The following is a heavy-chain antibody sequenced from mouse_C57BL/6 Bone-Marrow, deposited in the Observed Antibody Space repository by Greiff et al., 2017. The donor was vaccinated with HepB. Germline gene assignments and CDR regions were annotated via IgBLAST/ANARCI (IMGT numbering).Heavy chain of an antibody. J-gene: IGHJ3*01. D-gene: IGHD1-1*01. CDR2: INPSNGGT. CDR3: ARTLITTVVATPAWFAY. Sequence: QVQLQQPGTELVKPGASVKLSCKASGYTFTSYWMHWVKQRPGQGLEWIGNINPSNGGTNYNEKFKSKATLTVDKSSSTAYMQLSSLTSEDSAVYYCARTLITTVVATPAWFAYWGQGTLVTVSA. CDR1: GYTFTSYW. V-gene: IGHV1-53*01.